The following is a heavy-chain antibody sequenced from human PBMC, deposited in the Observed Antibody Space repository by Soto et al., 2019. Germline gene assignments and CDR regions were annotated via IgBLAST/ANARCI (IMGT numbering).Heavy chain of an antibody. CDR3: ARDFVIGSGYYCGMDV. CDR1: GFTFSSYD. CDR2: IGTAGDT. Sequence: GGSLRLSCAASGFTFSSYDMHWVRQATGKGLEWVSAIGTAGDTYYPGSVKGRFTITRENAKNSLYLQMNSLRAGDTAVYYCARDFVIGSGYYCGMDVWGQGTTVTVSS. D-gene: IGHD3-10*01. V-gene: IGHV3-13*01. J-gene: IGHJ6*02.